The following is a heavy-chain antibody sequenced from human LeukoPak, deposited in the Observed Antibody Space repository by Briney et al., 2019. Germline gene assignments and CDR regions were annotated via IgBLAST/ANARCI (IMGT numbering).Heavy chain of an antibody. D-gene: IGHD2-15*01. CDR3: TRQDCSGGACSYVDY. J-gene: IGHJ4*02. CDR1: GFTLSDSV. CDR2: IRSKANNYAT. V-gene: IGHV3-73*01. Sequence: GGSLRLSCAASGFTLSDSVLHRVRQASGKGLEWVGRIRSKANNYATAYAASVRGRFTISRDDSKNTAYLQMNSLKTEDTAVYYCTRQDCSGGACSYVDYWGQGTLVTVSS.